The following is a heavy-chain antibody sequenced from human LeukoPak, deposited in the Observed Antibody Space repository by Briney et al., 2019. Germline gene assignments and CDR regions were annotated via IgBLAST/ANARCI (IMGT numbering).Heavy chain of an antibody. CDR1: GGSISSSSYY. Sequence: PSETLSLTCTVSGGSISSSSYYWGWIRQPPGKGLEWIGSIYYSGSTYYNPSLKSRVTISVDTSKNQFSLKLSSVTAADTAVYYCARGSIIDVRGSGSYYGNWFDPWGQGTLVTVSS. V-gene: IGHV4-39*07. J-gene: IGHJ5*02. CDR2: IYYSGST. CDR3: ARGSIIDVRGSGSYYGNWFDP. D-gene: IGHD3-10*01.